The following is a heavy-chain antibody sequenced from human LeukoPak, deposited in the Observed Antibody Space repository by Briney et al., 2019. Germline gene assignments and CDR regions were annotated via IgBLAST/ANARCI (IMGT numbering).Heavy chain of an antibody. J-gene: IGHJ4*02. D-gene: IGHD3-22*01. V-gene: IGHV1-2*06. Sequence: ASVKVSCKASGYTFTGYYMHWVRQAHGQGLELMGRINPNSGGTKYAQKFQGRVTITADTSTDTAYMELSSLRSADTAVYYCATSLAGHDSSGYYPDYCGQGSLVTVSS. CDR2: INPNSGGT. CDR1: GYTFTGYY. CDR3: ATSLAGHDSSGYYPDY.